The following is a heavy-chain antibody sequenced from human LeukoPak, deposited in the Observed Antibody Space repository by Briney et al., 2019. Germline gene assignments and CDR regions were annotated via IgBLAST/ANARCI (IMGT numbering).Heavy chain of an antibody. D-gene: IGHD2-2*01. J-gene: IGHJ4*02. Sequence: GGSLRLSCAASGFTFSSYAMSWVRQAPGKGLEWVSGVSGSGGNTYDADSVKGRFTISRDNSKNALYLQMNSLRVEDTAVYYCAKDRRPHTVSTQNGAFDYWGQGTLVTVSS. CDR3: AKDRRPHTVSTQNGAFDY. V-gene: IGHV3-23*01. CDR2: VSGSGGNT. CDR1: GFTFSSYA.